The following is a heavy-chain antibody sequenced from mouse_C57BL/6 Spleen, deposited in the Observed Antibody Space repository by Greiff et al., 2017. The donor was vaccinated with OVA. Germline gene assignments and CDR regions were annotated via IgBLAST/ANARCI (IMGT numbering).Heavy chain of an antibody. CDR1: GFTFSSYA. Sequence: EVQRVESGGGLVKPGGSLKLSCAASGFTFSSYAMSWVRQTPGKRLEWVATISDGGSYTYYPDNVKGRFTISRDNAKNNLYLQMSHLKSEDTAMYYCARDPHDSPFDYWGQGTTLTVSS. CDR3: ARDPHDSPFDY. CDR2: ISDGGSYT. J-gene: IGHJ2*01. V-gene: IGHV5-4*01. D-gene: IGHD2-4*01.